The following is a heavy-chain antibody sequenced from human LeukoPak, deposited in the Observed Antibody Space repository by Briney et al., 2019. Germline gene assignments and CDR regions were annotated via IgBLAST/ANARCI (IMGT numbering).Heavy chain of an antibody. CDR1: GGSFSGYY. V-gene: IGHV4-34*01. D-gene: IGHD2-15*01. CDR2: INHSGST. Sequence: KSSETLSLTCAVYGGSFSGYYWSWIRQPPGKGLEWIGEINHSGSTNYNPSLKSRVTISVDTSKNQFSLKLSSVTAADTAVYYCASGVVGFVKTRDYWGQGTLVTVFS. J-gene: IGHJ4*02. CDR3: ASGVVGFVKTRDY.